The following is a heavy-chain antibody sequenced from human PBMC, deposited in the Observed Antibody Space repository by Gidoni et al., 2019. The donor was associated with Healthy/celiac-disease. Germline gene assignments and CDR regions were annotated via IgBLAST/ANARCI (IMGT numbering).Heavy chain of an antibody. CDR2: ISWNSGSI. J-gene: IGHJ4*02. V-gene: IGHV3-9*01. D-gene: IGHD3-22*01. Sequence: EVQLVASGGGLVQPGRSLRLSCAASGFTFDDYAMHWVRLAPGKGLAWVSGISWNSGSIGYADSVKGRFTISRDNAKNSLYLQMNSLRAEDTALYYCAKSHDSSGYYYLDYWGQGTLVTVSS. CDR3: AKSHDSSGYYYLDY. CDR1: GFTFDDYA.